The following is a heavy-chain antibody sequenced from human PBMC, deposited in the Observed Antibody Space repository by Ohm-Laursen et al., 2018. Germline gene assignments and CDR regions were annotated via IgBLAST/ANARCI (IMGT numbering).Heavy chain of an antibody. CDR2: IGTAGDT. D-gene: IGHD2-21*02. CDR1: GFTFSDYD. Sequence: SLRLSCSASGFTFSDYDMHWVRQVTGKGLEWVSGIGTAGDTYYPGSVKGRFTISRENAKNSLYLQMNSLRAGDTAVYYCARDLAYCGGDCPYYFDYWGQGTLVTVSS. V-gene: IGHV3-13*01. CDR3: ARDLAYCGGDCPYYFDY. J-gene: IGHJ4*02.